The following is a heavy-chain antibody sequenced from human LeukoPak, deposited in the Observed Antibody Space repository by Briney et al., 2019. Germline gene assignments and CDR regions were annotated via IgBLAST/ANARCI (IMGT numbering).Heavy chain of an antibody. CDR2: IYTSGST. CDR3: ARGVGFGELLSY. CDR1: GGSISSGSYY. D-gene: IGHD3-10*01. V-gene: IGHV4-61*02. J-gene: IGHJ4*02. Sequence: SETLSLTCTVSGGSISSGSYYWSWIRQPAGKGLEWIGRIYTSGSTNCNPSLKSRVTISVDTSKNQFSLKLSSVTAADTAVYYCARGVGFGELLSYWGQGTLVTVSS.